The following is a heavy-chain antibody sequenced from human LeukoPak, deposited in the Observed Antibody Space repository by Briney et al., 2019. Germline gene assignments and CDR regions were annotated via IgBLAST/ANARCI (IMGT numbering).Heavy chain of an antibody. CDR2: ISWNSGNI. CDR1: GFTFDDYA. V-gene: IGHV3-9*01. D-gene: IGHD1-26*01. J-gene: IGHJ4*02. Sequence: GGSLRLSCAAAGFTFDDYAMHWVRHAPGKGLEWVSGISWNSGNIAYADSVKGRFTISRDNAKNSLYLQMNSLRAEDTALYYCAKDSSAEVGATIDDRFDYWGQGTLVTVSS. CDR3: AKDSSAEVGATIDDRFDY.